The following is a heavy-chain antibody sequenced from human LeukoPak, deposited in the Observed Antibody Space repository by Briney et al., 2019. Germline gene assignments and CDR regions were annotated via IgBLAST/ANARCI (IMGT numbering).Heavy chain of an antibody. V-gene: IGHV4-39*01. CDR2: IYYSGST. Sequence: PSETLSLTCTVSGGSINSFSYFWGWIRQPPGKGLEWIGSIYYSGSTSYNPSLKSRVTISVDTSKNQFSLNLSSVTAADTALYYCARHRRYCSSTSCYSRWFDPWGQGALVTVSS. CDR1: GGSINSFSYF. CDR3: ARHRRYCSSTSCYSRWFDP. D-gene: IGHD2-2*01. J-gene: IGHJ5*02.